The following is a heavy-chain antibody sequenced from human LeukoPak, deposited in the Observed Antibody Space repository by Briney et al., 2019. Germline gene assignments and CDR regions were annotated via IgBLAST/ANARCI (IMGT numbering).Heavy chain of an antibody. V-gene: IGHV3-30*03. J-gene: IGHJ5*02. CDR3: ARGFDP. CDR2: ISYDGSNK. CDR1: GFSFSSYG. Sequence: GGSLRLSCAVSGFSFSSYGMHWVRQAPGKGLEWVAVISYDGSNKYYADSVKGRFTISRDNSKNTLYLEMNSLRAEDTAVYYCARGFDPWGQGTLVTVSS.